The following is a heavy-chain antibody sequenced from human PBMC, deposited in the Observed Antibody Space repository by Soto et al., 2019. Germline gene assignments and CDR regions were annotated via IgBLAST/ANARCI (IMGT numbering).Heavy chain of an antibody. CDR1: GGTFSSYA. CDR3: ARDEGWRIVGATNAFDY. J-gene: IGHJ4*02. D-gene: IGHD1-26*01. CDR2: IIPIFGTA. V-gene: IGHV1-69*01. Sequence: QVQLVQSGAEVKKPGSSVKVSCKASGGTFSSYAISWVRQATGQGLEWMGGIIPIFGTANYAQKFQGRVTITADESTSTAYMELSSLRSEDTAVYYCARDEGWRIVGATNAFDYWGQGTLVTVSS.